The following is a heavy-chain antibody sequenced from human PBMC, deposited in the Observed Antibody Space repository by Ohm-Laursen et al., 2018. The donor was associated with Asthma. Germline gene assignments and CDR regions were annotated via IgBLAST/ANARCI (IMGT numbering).Heavy chain of an antibody. Sequence: SLRLSCAASGFTITNYWMHWVRQAPGKGLVWVSRINGDGGIKSYAASVKGRFTISRDDAKNTVYLQMNSLRVDDTAVYYCAYEFGGSGDHWGQGTLVTVSS. V-gene: IGHV3-74*01. CDR3: AYEFGGSGDH. D-gene: IGHD3-10*01. J-gene: IGHJ4*02. CDR2: INGDGGIK. CDR1: GFTITNYW.